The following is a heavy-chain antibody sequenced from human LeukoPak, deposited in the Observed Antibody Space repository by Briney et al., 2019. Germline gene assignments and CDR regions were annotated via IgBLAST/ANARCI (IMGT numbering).Heavy chain of an antibody. CDR3: ARHGYDSSGYSAAFDI. CDR2: IYPVDSDT. V-gene: IGHV5-51*01. Sequence: GESLKISCKGSGYNFSTYWIGWVRQMPGKGLEWMAFIYPVDSDTRYTPSFEGQVTISADKSIKNAYLQWSSLKASDTGTYYCARHGYDSSGYSAAFDIWGQGTMVTVSS. D-gene: IGHD3-22*01. CDR1: GYNFSTYW. J-gene: IGHJ3*02.